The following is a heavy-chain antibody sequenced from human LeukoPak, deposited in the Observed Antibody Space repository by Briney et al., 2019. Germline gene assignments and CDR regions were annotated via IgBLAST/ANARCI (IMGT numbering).Heavy chain of an antibody. CDR3: ASGPPQNYYDSSSYLAPTKYYFDY. V-gene: IGHV4-34*01. CDR1: GGSFSGYY. D-gene: IGHD3-22*01. Sequence: SETLSLTCAVYGGSFSGYYWSWIRQPPGKGLEWIGEINHSGSTNYNPSLKSRVTISVDTSKNQFSLKLSSVTAADTAVYYCASGPPQNYYDSSSYLAPTKYYFDYWGQGTLVTVSS. CDR2: INHSGST. J-gene: IGHJ4*02.